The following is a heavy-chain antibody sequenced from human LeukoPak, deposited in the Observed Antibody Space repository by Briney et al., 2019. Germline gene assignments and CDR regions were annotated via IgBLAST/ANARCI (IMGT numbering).Heavy chain of an antibody. CDR1: GGSISSGGYY. D-gene: IGHD6-19*01. J-gene: IGHJ4*02. CDR2: IYYSGTT. V-gene: IGHV4-31*11. Sequence: PSQTLSLTCAVSGGSISSGGYYWSCIRQHPGKGLEWIGYIYYSGTTNYSPSLRSRVTISVDTSKNQFYLKLSSVTAADTAVYYCARDVGGYNSGWKGDCFDYWGRGPLVSVSS. CDR3: ARDVGGYNSGWKGDCFDY.